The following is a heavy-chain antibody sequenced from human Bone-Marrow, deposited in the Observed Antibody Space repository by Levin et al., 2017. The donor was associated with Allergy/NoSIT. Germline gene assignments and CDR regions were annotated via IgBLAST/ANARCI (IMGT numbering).Heavy chain of an antibody. CDR3: AKDLRIMVRGVRMKGAFDY. V-gene: IGHV3-30*18. J-gene: IGHJ4*02. Sequence: GESLKISCAASGFTFSSYGMHWVRQAPGKGLEWVAVISYDGSNKYYADSVKGRFTISRDNSKNTLYLQMNSLRAEDTAVYYCAKDLRIMVRGVRMKGAFDYWGQGTLVTVSS. CDR1: GFTFSSYG. CDR2: ISYDGSNK. D-gene: IGHD3-10*01.